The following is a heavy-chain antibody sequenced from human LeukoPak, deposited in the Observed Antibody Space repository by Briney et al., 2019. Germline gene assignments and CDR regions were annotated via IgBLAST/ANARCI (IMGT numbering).Heavy chain of an antibody. J-gene: IGHJ5*02. CDR1: GGSISSGSYY. V-gene: IGHV4-61*02. CDR3: ARDINGGGRFVVVPAAYSWFDP. CDR2: IYTSGST. D-gene: IGHD2-2*01. Sequence: PSQTLCLTCTVSGGSISSGSYYWSWIRQPAGKGLEWIGRIYTSGSTNYNPSLSSRVPISVDTYKNQFSLKLSSVTPADMAVYYCARDINGGGRFVVVPAAYSWFDPWGQGTLVTVSS.